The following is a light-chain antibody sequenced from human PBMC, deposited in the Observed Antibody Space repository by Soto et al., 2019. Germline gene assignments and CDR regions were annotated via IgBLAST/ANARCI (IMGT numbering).Light chain of an antibody. Sequence: IVLTQSPATLSSFPGDRVTLSCRASQYINTRLAWYQHRPGQAPRLLIYDASHRATGIPVRFSGSGSESDFTLTICSLEPEDFPVYYCQQRSYPITFGQGARLEIK. V-gene: IGKV3-11*01. CDR3: QQRSYPIT. J-gene: IGKJ5*01. CDR1: QYINTR. CDR2: DAS.